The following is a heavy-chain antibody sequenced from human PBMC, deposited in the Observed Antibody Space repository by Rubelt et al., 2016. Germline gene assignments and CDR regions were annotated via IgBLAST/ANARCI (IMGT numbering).Heavy chain of an antibody. D-gene: IGHD2-2*01. Sequence: QVQLQESGPGLVKPSETLSLTCTVSGGSISSYYWSWIRQPPGKGLEWIGYIYYSGSTNYNPSLKSGVTISVDTSKNQFSRKLSSVTAADTAVYYCARGVVPAATAYNWFDPWGQGTLVTVSS. CDR3: ARGVVPAATAYNWFDP. V-gene: IGHV4-59*01. CDR2: IYYSGST. J-gene: IGHJ5*02. CDR1: GGSISSYY.